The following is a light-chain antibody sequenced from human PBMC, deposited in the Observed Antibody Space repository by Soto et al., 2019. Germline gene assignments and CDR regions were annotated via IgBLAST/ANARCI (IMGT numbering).Light chain of an antibody. Sequence: QSALTQPPSASGSPGQSVTISCTGTSSDVGGYNYVSWYRQHPGKAPKLMISEVSKRPSGVPDRFSGSKSGNTASLTVSGLQAEDEADYYCSSFAGNNNVVFGGGTKVTVL. CDR1: SSDVGGYNY. J-gene: IGLJ2*01. CDR3: SSFAGNNNVV. V-gene: IGLV2-8*01. CDR2: EVS.